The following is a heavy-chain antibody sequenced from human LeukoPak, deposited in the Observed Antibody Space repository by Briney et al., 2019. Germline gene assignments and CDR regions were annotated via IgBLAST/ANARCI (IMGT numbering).Heavy chain of an antibody. D-gene: IGHD6-19*01. CDR1: GGSISSGSYY. Sequence: SETLSLTCTVSGGSISSGSYYWGWIRQPPGKGLEWIGSIYYSGNTYNNPSLKSRVTMSVDTSKNQFTLKLSSVTAADTAVYYCARQGYSSGWWIKTSDYWGQGTLVTVSS. J-gene: IGHJ4*02. CDR3: ARQGYSSGWWIKTSDY. CDR2: IYYSGNT. V-gene: IGHV4-39*01.